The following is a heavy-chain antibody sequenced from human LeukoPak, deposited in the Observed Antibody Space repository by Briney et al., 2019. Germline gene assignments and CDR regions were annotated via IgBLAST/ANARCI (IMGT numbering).Heavy chain of an antibody. V-gene: IGHV3-11*04. CDR1: GFNFSDHF. Sequence: GGSLRLSCATSGFNFSDHFMSWIRQAPGRGLEWVSYITNSGNSRYYADSVKGRFTISRDNSKNTLYLQMNSLRAEDTAVYYCARDSLLVKHIVVVTAILDYWGQGTLVTVSS. J-gene: IGHJ4*02. D-gene: IGHD2-21*02. CDR2: ITNSGNSR. CDR3: ARDSLLVKHIVVVTAILDY.